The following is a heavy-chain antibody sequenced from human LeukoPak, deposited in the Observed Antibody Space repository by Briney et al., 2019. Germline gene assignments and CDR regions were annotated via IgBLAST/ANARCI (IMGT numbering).Heavy chain of an antibody. J-gene: IGHJ5*02. CDR3: AKDSPSPGLRNWFDP. Sequence: GGSLRLSCAVSGFTFSKAWMSWVRQTPGKGLEWVGRILSNIDGGTTDYAAPVKGRFTISRDDSKSTLYLQMNSLTTEDTAVYYCAKDSPSPGLRNWFDPWGQGTLVTVSS. V-gene: IGHV3-15*01. CDR2: ILSNIDGGTT. D-gene: IGHD4-17*01. CDR1: GFTFSKAW.